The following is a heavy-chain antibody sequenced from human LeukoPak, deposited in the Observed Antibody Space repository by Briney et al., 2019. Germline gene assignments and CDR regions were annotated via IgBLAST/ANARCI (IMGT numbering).Heavy chain of an antibody. CDR2: IDPIGGST. CDR3: ARAQYFDWVSSLDY. CDR1: GYTFTGYY. J-gene: IGHJ4*02. Sequence: ASVKVSCKASGYTFTGYYIHWVRQAPGQGLEWMGIIDPIGGSTNYAQKFQGRVTVTRDTSTSTVNMELRSLTSEDTAVYYCARAQYFDWVSSLDYWGQGTLVTVSS. V-gene: IGHV1-46*01. D-gene: IGHD3-9*01.